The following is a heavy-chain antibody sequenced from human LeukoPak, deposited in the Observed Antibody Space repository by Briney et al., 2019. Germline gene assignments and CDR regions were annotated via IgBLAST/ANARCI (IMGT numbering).Heavy chain of an antibody. D-gene: IGHD6-19*01. Sequence: GGSLRLSCAASGFIFADYAMHWVRQTPGKGLEWVSGITWNSDNIHYADSVKGRFTISRDNAKNSLYLQMNSLRDEDTAFYYCAKGSSNGWHNDFDYWGQGTLVAVSS. CDR3: AKGSSNGWHNDFDY. V-gene: IGHV3-9*01. CDR1: GFIFADYA. CDR2: ITWNSDNI. J-gene: IGHJ4*02.